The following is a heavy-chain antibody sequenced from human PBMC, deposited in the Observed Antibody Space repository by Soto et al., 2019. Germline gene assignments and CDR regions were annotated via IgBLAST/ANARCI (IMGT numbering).Heavy chain of an antibody. V-gene: IGHV3-66*01. J-gene: IGHJ4*02. CDR1: GFTFNSYS. CDR3: ARATLEMATRETGPDFDY. Sequence: GGSLRLSCAVSGFTFNSYSMNWVRQAPGKGLEWVSFIYSSGSTYYADSVKGRFTISRDNSKNTLYLQMNSLRAEDTAVYYCARATLEMATRETGPDFDYWGQGTLVTVSS. D-gene: IGHD5-12*01. CDR2: IYSSGST.